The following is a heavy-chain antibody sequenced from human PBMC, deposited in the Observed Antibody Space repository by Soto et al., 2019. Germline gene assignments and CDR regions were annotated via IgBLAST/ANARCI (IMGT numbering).Heavy chain of an antibody. D-gene: IGHD1-26*01. Sequence: GASVKVFCKASGGTFSSYAISWVRQAPGQGLEWMGGIIPIFGTANYAQKFQGRVTITADESTSTAYMELSSLRSEDTAVYYCATASVSGSHSRYYYGMDVWGQGTTVTVSS. CDR3: ATASVSGSHSRYYYGMDV. V-gene: IGHV1-69*13. J-gene: IGHJ6*02. CDR1: GGTFSSYA. CDR2: IIPIFGTA.